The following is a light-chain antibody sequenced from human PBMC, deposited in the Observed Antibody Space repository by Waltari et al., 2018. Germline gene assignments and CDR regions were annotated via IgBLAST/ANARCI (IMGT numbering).Light chain of an antibody. V-gene: IGLV1-36*01. J-gene: IGLJ3*02. Sequence: QSVLTQPPSVSEAPRQRVTISCSGSYSNIGTHGVNWYQLVPGKTPRLVIYYDDLVPSGFSERFSGSRSGTSASLAIRGLQPEDEAEYFCEAWDDSLDGWVFGGGTKLTVL. CDR2: YDD. CDR1: YSNIGTHG. CDR3: EAWDDSLDGWV.